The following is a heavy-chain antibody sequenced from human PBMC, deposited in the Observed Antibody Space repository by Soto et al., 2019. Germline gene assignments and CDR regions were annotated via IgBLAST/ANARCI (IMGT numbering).Heavy chain of an antibody. J-gene: IGHJ4*02. CDR2: ISYDGSHQ. D-gene: IGHD1-1*01. CDR3: AKDSTFGTTDTHR. CDR1: GFTFSSYG. V-gene: IGHV3-30*18. Sequence: QVQLVESGEGVVQPGRSLRLSCVGSGFTFSSYGIQWVRQAPGKGLEWVAVISYDGSHQYYADSVKGRLTISRDNSKNTVFLHMNSLRTEDTAVYYCAKDSTFGTTDTHRWGQGTLVIVSS.